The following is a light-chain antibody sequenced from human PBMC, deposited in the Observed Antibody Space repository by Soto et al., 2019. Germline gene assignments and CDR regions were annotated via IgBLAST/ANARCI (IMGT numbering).Light chain of an antibody. CDR1: QSVDSS. Sequence: EIVLTQSPGILSVSPGESATLSCRASQSVDSSLAWYQQKPGQAPRLLIFDASNRATGIPARFSGSGSGTDFTLTISSLEFEDFAVYYCQQRSNWPPLTFGGGTKVEIK. CDR2: DAS. V-gene: IGKV3-11*01. J-gene: IGKJ4*01. CDR3: QQRSNWPPLT.